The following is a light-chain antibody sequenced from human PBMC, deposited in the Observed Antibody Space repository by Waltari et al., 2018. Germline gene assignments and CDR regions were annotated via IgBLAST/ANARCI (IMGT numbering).Light chain of an antibody. J-gene: IGLJ3*02. V-gene: IGLV1-44*01. Sequence: QSVLTQPPSASGTPGQRVTISCSGSSSNIGPNTVNWYQHHPGTAPKLLIYNNSQGPSGVPDRFAGSKAGTSASRAISGLQSEDEADYYCAAWDGRLDAWVFGGGTKLTVL. CDR3: AAWDGRLDAWV. CDR1: SSNIGPNT. CDR2: NNS.